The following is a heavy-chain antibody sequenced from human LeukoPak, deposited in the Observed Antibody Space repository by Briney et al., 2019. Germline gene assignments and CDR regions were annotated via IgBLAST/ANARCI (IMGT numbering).Heavy chain of an antibody. V-gene: IGHV4-39*07. CDR3: AREHCSGGSCYSIYYYYYMDV. CDR1: GGSISSSSDS. J-gene: IGHJ6*03. D-gene: IGHD2-15*01. Sequence: PSETLSLTCTVSGGSISSSSDSWGWIRQPPAKGLEWIGSIYYSGSTYYNPSLKSRVTISVNTSQNQFSLKLSSVTAADTAVYYCAREHCSGGSCYSIYYYYYMDVWGKGTTVTVSS. CDR2: IYYSGST.